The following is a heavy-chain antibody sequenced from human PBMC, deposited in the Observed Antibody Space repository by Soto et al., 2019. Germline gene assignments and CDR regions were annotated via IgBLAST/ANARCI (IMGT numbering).Heavy chain of an antibody. J-gene: IGHJ4*02. CDR2: IFYSGST. CDR1: GGSISSSNYY. D-gene: IGHD4-4*01. V-gene: IGHV4-30-4*01. CDR3: ASQVYSNYIFDY. Sequence: PSETLSLTCTVSGGSISSSNYYWTWIRQPPGKGLEWIGYIFYSGSTYYNPSLKSRVTISVDTSKDQFSLKLDSVTAADTAVYYCASQVYSNYIFDYWGRGTLVTVSS.